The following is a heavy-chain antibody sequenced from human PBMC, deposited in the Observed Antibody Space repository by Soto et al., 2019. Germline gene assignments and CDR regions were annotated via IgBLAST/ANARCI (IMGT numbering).Heavy chain of an antibody. Sequence: PGGSLRLSCAASGFTFSSYAMSWVRQAPGKGLEWVSAISGSGGSTYYADSVKGRFTISRDNSKNALYLQMNSLRAEDTAVYYCARVVVAATAPNSPYFDYWGQGTLVTVSS. V-gene: IGHV3-23*01. CDR1: GFTFSSYA. J-gene: IGHJ4*02. CDR3: ARVVVAATAPNSPYFDY. D-gene: IGHD2-15*01. CDR2: ISGSGGST.